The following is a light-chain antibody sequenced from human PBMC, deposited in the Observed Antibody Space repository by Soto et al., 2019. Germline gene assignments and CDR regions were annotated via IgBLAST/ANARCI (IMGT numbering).Light chain of an antibody. V-gene: IGKV1-39*01. CDR2: AAS. CDR3: QPSYSTPHP. J-gene: IGKJ2*01. Sequence: DIQMTQSPSSLSASVGDRVTITCRASQSISSYLNWYQQKPGKAPKLLIYAASSLQSGVPSRFSGSGSGTDFTLPISSLQPEDFATYYCQPSYSTPHPFGPGTKLEIK. CDR1: QSISSY.